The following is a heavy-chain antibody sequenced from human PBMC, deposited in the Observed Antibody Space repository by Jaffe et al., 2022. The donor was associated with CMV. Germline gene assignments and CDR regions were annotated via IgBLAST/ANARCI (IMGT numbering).Heavy chain of an antibody. D-gene: IGHD5-18*01. V-gene: IGHV2-5*01. CDR2: IYWNDDK. CDR3: AHVDTAMEYWYFDL. CDR1: GFSLSTSGVG. J-gene: IGHJ2*01. Sequence: QITLKESGPTLVKPTQTLTLTCTFSGFSLSTSGVGVGWIRQPPGKALEWLALIYWNDDKRYSPSLKSRLTITKDTSKNQVVLTMTNMDPVDTATYYCAHVDTAMEYWYFDLWGRGTLVTVSS.